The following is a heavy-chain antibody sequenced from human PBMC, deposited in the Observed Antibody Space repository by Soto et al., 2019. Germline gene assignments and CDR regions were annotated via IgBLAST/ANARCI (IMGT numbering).Heavy chain of an antibody. D-gene: IGHD3-3*01. J-gene: IGHJ4*02. V-gene: IGHV3-30-3*01. CDR2: ISYDGSNK. CDR1: GFTFSTYS. Sequence: QVQLVESGGGVVPPGRSLRLSCAASGFTFSTYSMYWVRQAPGKGLEWVAVISYDGSNKYEADSMKDRFTISRDNSKNTLYLQMNSLRAEDTAVYYCARPYYDFWTGYPGAFFDYWGQGTLVNVSS. CDR3: ARPYYDFWTGYPGAFFDY.